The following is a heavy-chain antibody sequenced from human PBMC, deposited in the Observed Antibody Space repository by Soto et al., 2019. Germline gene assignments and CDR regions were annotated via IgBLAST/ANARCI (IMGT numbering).Heavy chain of an antibody. CDR3: AHTSGGGNSACFDY. CDR1: GFSLSTSRVG. CDR2: IYWDDDK. D-gene: IGHD2-21*02. J-gene: IGHJ4*02. Sequence: QITLKESGPTLVKPTQTLTLTCTFSGFSLSTSRVGVGWIRQPPGKALEWLALIYWDDDKRYSPSLKSRLTTXHXTXXHQVVLTMTNTDPVDTATYYCAHTSGGGNSACFDYWGQGTLVTVSS. V-gene: IGHV2-5*02.